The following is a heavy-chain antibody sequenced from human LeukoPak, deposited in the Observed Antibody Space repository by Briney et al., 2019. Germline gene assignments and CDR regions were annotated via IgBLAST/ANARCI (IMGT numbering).Heavy chain of an antibody. Sequence: EASVKVSCKASGGTFSSYAISWVRQAPGQGLEWMGGIIPIFGTANYAQKFQGRVTITADESTSTAYMELSSLRSEDTAVYYCARDLFSYYDSSFEYAFDIWGQGTMVTVSS. V-gene: IGHV1-69*13. CDR3: ARDLFSYYDSSFEYAFDI. J-gene: IGHJ3*02. CDR2: IIPIFGTA. CDR1: GGTFSSYA. D-gene: IGHD3-22*01.